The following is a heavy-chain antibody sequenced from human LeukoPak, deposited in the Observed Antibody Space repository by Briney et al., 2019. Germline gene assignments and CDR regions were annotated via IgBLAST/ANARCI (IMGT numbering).Heavy chain of an antibody. CDR1: GYSISSGYY. J-gene: IGHJ6*03. V-gene: IGHV4-38-2*02. D-gene: IGHD5-12*01. CDR2: IYHSGST. Sequence: SETLSLTCTVSGYSISSGYYWGWMWQPPGKGLEWIGSIYHSGSTHYNPSPKSRVTISVDTSKNQFSLKLSSVTAADTAVYYCAREAGGYGGNENYYYMDVWGKGTTVTVSS. CDR3: AREAGGYGGNENYYYMDV.